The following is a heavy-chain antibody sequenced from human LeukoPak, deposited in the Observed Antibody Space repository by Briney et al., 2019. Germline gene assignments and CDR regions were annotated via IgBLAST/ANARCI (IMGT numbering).Heavy chain of an antibody. CDR2: ISAYNGNT. CDR3: ARGVKGYYYDSSGYYLDYFDY. J-gene: IGHJ4*02. V-gene: IGHV1-18*01. Sequence: ASVKVSCKAPGYTFTSYGISWLRQAPGQGLEWMGWISAYNGNTNYAQKLQGRVTMTTDTSTSTAYMELRSLRSDDTAVYYCARGVKGYYYDSSGYYLDYFDYWGQGTLVTVSS. CDR1: GYTFTSYG. D-gene: IGHD3-22*01.